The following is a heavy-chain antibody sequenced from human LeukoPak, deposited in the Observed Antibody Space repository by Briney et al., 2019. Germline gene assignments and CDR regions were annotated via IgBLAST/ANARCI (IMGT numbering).Heavy chain of an antibody. V-gene: IGHV3-33*08. D-gene: IGHD3-22*01. CDR2: IWYDGSNK. CDR3: ARGFGYYDSSGYFGY. J-gene: IGHJ4*02. CDR1: GFTFSSYG. Sequence: GGSLRLSCAASGFTFSSYGMHWVRQAPGKGLEWVAVIWYDGSNKYYADSVKGRFTISRDNSKNTLYLQMYSLRAEDTAVYYCARGFGYYDSSGYFGYWGQGTLVTVSS.